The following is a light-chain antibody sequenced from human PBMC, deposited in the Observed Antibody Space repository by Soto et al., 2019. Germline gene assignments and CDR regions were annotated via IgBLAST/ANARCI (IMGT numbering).Light chain of an antibody. CDR3: SSYTSSSTR. V-gene: IGLV2-14*01. CDR1: SSDVGGYNY. J-gene: IGLJ3*02. CDR2: DVS. Sequence: QSALTQPASVSGSPGQSITISCTGTSSDVGGYNYVSWYQQHPGKAPKLMIYDVSNRPSGVSNRFSGSKSGNTASLTISGLQAEDEADYYCSSYTSSSTRFGGGPKVTVL.